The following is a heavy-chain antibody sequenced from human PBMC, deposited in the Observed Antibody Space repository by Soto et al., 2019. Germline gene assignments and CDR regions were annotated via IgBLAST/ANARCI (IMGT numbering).Heavy chain of an antibody. D-gene: IGHD3-10*01. CDR1: GFTFSSYW. CDR2: INSDGSST. Sequence: GGSLRLSCAASGFTFSSYWMHWVRQAPGKGLVWVSRINSDGSSTSYADSVKGRFTISRDNAKNTLYLQMNSLRAEDTAVYYCARDGVTMVRGVVTAQNWFDPWGQGTLVTVSS. J-gene: IGHJ5*02. CDR3: ARDGVTMVRGVVTAQNWFDP. V-gene: IGHV3-74*01.